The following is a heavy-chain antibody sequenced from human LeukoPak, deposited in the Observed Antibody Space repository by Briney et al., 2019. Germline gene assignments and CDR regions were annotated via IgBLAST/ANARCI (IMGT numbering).Heavy chain of an antibody. CDR2: IRYDGSNK. J-gene: IGHJ6*03. Sequence: GGSLRLSCAASGFTFSSYGMHWVRQAPGKGLEWVAFIRYDGSNKYYADSVKGRFTISRDNSKNTLYLQMNSLRAEDTAVYYCAKDYQYQLPSSYYYMDVWGKGTTVTVSS. CDR3: AKDYQYQLPSSYYYMDV. CDR1: GFTFSSYG. D-gene: IGHD2-2*01. V-gene: IGHV3-30*02.